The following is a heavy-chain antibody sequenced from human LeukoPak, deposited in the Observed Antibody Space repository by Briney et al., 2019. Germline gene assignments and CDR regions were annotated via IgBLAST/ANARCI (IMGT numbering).Heavy chain of an antibody. CDR2: INQDGSEN. Sequence: GGSLRLSCAPSGFTFGSYWMSWVRQAPGKGLEYVASINQDGSENYYVDSVKGRFTVSRDNARNSLYLQMSSLRVEDTAVYYCARDPETGGAYFDYWGRGTLVSVSS. CDR1: GFTFGSYW. V-gene: IGHV3-7*01. CDR3: ARDPETGGAYFDY. D-gene: IGHD3-9*01. J-gene: IGHJ4*02.